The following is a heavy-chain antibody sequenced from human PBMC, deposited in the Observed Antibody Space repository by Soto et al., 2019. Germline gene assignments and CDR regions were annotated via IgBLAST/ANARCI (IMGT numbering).Heavy chain of an antibody. V-gene: IGHV2-5*02. D-gene: IGHD3-10*01. CDR3: AHRPGFSMAFDY. J-gene: IGHJ4*02. CDR1: GFALSTYGVG. Sequence: GPTLVKPTQTLTLTYNFSGFALSTYGVGVGWIRQPPGKALEWLALIYWDDDTRFSPSLNSRLAIAKDTSKSQVVLTMTHMDPVDTATYYCAHRPGFSMAFDYWGPGSLVTVSS. CDR2: IYWDDDT.